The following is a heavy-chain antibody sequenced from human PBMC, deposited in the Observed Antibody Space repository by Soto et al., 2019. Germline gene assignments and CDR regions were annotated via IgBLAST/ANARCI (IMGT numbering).Heavy chain of an antibody. J-gene: IGHJ3*02. Sequence: EVQLVESGGHLVQPGGSQRLSCAASGFTFSTYWMHWVRQAPGKGLVWVSRINSDGRSTSYADSVKGRFTISRDNAKNTLYLQMNSLRAEDTAIYYCARVRCSGGSCRDAYDIWGQGTMVTVSS. D-gene: IGHD2-15*01. CDR1: GFTFSTYW. CDR2: INSDGRST. CDR3: ARVRCSGGSCRDAYDI. V-gene: IGHV3-74*01.